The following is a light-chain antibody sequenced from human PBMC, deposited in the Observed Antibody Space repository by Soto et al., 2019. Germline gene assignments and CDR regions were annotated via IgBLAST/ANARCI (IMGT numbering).Light chain of an antibody. V-gene: IGLV7-46*01. CDR1: TGAVTSDHF. Sequence: QAVVTQEPPLTVSPGGTVTLTCGSSTGAVTSDHFPYWFQQKPGQAPKTLIYDTYNRHSWTPARFSGSLLGGKAALTLSGAQPEDEADYYCLLSYSDGYVIFGGGTKLTVL. CDR3: LLSYSDGYVI. J-gene: IGLJ2*01. CDR2: DTY.